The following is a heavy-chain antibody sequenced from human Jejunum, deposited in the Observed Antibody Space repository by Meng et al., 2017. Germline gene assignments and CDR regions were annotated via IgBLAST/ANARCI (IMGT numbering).Heavy chain of an antibody. D-gene: IGHD6-19*01. CDR3: ARREWLERFHFDF. V-gene: IGHV4-39*02. CDR1: GGSISNTTYY. CDR2: INYSGRT. Sequence: QVQLQESGPGLVQPSQTLSLTCSVSGGSISNTTYYWDWIRQPPGKGLEWIGSINYSGRTYHNPSLKSRLTISVDTSKNHLSLKLSSVTAADTAVYYCARREWLERFHFDFWGQGTLVTVSS. J-gene: IGHJ4*02.